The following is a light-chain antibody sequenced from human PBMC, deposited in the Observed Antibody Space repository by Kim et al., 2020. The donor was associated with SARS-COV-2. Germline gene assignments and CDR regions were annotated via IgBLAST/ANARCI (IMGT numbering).Light chain of an antibody. V-gene: IGKV3-20*01. CDR3: QQYGGT. CDR1: QSVSSSY. J-gene: IGKJ2*01. CDR2: GAS. Sequence: QSVSSSYLAWYQQKPGQAPRLLIYGASSRATGIPDRFSGSGSGTDFTLTISRLEPEDFAVYYCQQYGGTFGQGTKLEI.